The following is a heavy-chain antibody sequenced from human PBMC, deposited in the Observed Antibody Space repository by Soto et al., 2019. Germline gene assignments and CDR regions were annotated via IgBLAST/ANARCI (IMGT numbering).Heavy chain of an antibody. CDR1: GDSVNSGSYY. D-gene: IGHD6-19*01. CDR2: IYYSGTT. J-gene: IGHJ4*02. CDR3: GRPGAGQTFDH. Sequence: ASDTLSLTCTVSGDSVNSGSYYWSWIRQPPGKGLEWIGYIYYSGTTNYNPSLKSRVTISVDTSKNQFSLKLSSVTAADTAVYYSGRPGAGQTFDHWGQGTLVTVSS. V-gene: IGHV4-61*01.